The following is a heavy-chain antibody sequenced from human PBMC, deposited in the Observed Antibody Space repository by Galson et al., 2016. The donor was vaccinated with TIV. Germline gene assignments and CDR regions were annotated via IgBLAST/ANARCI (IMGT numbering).Heavy chain of an antibody. Sequence: SVKVSCKASGYIFINCYIHWVRQAPGQGLEWLGWFNPDSGATQYAQKFQGRVTMTRDTSISTAYMERRRLISDDTAVYYCARVNWARAFDYWGQGTQVTVSS. J-gene: IGHJ4*02. V-gene: IGHV1-2*02. D-gene: IGHD7-27*01. CDR2: FNPDSGAT. CDR3: ARVNWARAFDY. CDR1: GYIFINCY.